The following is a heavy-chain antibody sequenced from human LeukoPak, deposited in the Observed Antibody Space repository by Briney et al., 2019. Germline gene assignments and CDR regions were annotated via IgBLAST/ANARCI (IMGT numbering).Heavy chain of an antibody. V-gene: IGHV4-59*01. CDR1: EGSISHYF. CDR2: INYIGNT. D-gene: IGHD4-23*01. J-gene: IGHJ4*02. Sequence: PSETLSLTCTVSEGSISHYFWNWIRQPPGKGLEWIGNINYIGNTNYNPSLKTRVTISIDTSKNQFFLTLRSVTTADTALYYCARDWELGYWGQGTRVTVSS. CDR3: ARDWELGY.